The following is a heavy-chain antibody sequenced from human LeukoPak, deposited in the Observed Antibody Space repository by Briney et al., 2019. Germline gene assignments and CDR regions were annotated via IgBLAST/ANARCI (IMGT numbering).Heavy chain of an antibody. J-gene: IGHJ4*02. Sequence: PGGSLRLSCAASGFTFSKYWXXXXRQAPGKXLXXXANIKEVGSEIYYVDSVEGRFTISRDNARNSLYLQMRSLRGEDTAIYYCARDRGYYNYFEYWGQGSLVTVSS. CDR1: GFTFSKYW. D-gene: IGHD3-3*01. CDR3: ARDRGYYNYFEY. CDR2: IKEVGSEI. V-gene: IGHV3-7*04.